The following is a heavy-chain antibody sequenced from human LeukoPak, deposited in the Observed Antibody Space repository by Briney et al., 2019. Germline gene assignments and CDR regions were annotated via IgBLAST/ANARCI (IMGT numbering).Heavy chain of an antibody. J-gene: IGHJ4*02. Sequence: SETLSLTCSVSGGSINSHYWSWIRQPPGKRQEWIGYIFNSGSTNYNPSLRSRVTMSVDTSRDQFFLRLSSVTAADTAIYYCASRPAGTTWYGVFDYWSQGTLVTVSS. D-gene: IGHD6-13*01. CDR1: GGSINSHY. CDR2: IFNSGST. V-gene: IGHV4-59*11. CDR3: ASRPAGTTWYGVFDY.